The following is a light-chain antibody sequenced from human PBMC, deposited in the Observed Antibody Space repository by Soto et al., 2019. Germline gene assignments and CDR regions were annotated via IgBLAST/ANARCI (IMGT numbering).Light chain of an antibody. CDR1: QCVRSSS. J-gene: IGKJ1*01. Sequence: SLSPGDRATLSCRASQCVRSSSLAWYQHKPGQAPRLLIYGASSRAPGLPGRFRRRGFGTNFTLTISRREPDDFAVYYCHQYGSSPATFGQGT. V-gene: IGKV3-20*01. CDR2: GAS. CDR3: HQYGSSPAT.